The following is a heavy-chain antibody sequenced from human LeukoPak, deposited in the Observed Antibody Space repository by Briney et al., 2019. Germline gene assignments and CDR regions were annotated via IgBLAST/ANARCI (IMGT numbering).Heavy chain of an antibody. CDR3: ANDCWARYCSSTSCFYYYYMDV. Sequence: GGSLRLSCAASEFTFSTYWMTWVRQAPGKGLEGVANVKEDGTEKNYVDCVKGRFTIARDNSKNTLYLYMTGLRAEDKAVYYCANDCWARYCSSTSCFYYYYMDVWGKGTTVTVSS. D-gene: IGHD2-2*01. CDR1: EFTFSTYW. CDR2: VKEDGTEK. V-gene: IGHV3-7*03. J-gene: IGHJ6*03.